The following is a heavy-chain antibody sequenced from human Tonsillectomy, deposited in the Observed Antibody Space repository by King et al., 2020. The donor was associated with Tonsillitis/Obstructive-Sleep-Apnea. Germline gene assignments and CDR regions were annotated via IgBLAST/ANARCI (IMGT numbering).Heavy chain of an antibody. J-gene: IGHJ3*01. CDR1: GFTFSSYA. CDR3: AGDRALDAFDL. D-gene: IGHD1-26*01. V-gene: IGHV3-30*04. CDR2: RSCDGTNK. Sequence: VQLVESGGGVVQPGRSLRLSCAAAGFTFSSYAMHWVRPAPGKGLEWGAVRSCDGTNKYSTAPVKGRFTISRDNNKNTLYLKMNSLRAEDTAVYYCAGDRALDAFDLWGQGTVVTVSS.